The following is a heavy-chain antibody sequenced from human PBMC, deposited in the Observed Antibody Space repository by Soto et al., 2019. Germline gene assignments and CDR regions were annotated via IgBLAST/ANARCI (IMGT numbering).Heavy chain of an antibody. CDR3: AHRPPVLRWFGEYSFDY. J-gene: IGHJ4*02. D-gene: IGHD3-10*01. CDR2: IYWDDDK. V-gene: IGHV2-5*02. CDR1: GFSLTTSGLG. Sequence: QITLKESGPTLVKPTQTLTLTCTFSGFSLTTSGLGVGWIRQPPGKALEWLALIYWDDDKRYNPSLKSRLTSTEDTSKNQVVLTTTDMDPVVTATYYCAHRPPVLRWFGEYSFDYWGQGTLVTVSS.